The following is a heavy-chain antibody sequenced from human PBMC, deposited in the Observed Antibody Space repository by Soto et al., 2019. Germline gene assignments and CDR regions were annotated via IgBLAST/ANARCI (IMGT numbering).Heavy chain of an antibody. CDR2: MIPISGNT. V-gene: IGHV1-8*03. D-gene: IGHD6-13*01. J-gene: IGHJ4*02. Sequence: GASVQVSCKASGGTFSSYTISWVRQAPGQGLEWMGWMIPISGNTGYAQKFQGRVTITRNTSISTAYMELSSLRSEDTAVYYCARDSSSWAVDYWGQGTLVTVSS. CDR3: ARDSSSWAVDY. CDR1: GGTFSSYT.